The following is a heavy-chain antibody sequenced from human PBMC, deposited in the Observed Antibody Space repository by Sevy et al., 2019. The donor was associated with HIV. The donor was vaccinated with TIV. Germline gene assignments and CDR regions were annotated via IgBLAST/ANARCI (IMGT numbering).Heavy chain of an antibody. Sequence: GGSLRLSCAASGFPLRKYSMNWVRQAPGKGLEWVSLISRNSTYIYYSDSVKGRFTISRDNAENSLFLQMNSLRAEDTAVYYCVSDSSGLSWGQGTLVTVSS. D-gene: IGHD6-19*01. CDR2: ISRNSTYI. CDR1: GFPLRKYS. CDR3: VSDSSGLS. V-gene: IGHV3-21*01. J-gene: IGHJ4*02.